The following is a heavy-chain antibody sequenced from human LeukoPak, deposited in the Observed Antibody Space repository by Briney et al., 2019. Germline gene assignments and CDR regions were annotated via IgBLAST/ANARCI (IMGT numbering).Heavy chain of an antibody. CDR1: GFTFSSYA. J-gene: IGHJ4*02. D-gene: IGHD3-22*01. V-gene: IGHV3-23*01. Sequence: PGGCLRLSCAASGFTFSSYAMSWVRQAPGKGLEWVSAISGSGSNTYYADSVKGRFTISRDDSKNTLYLQMNSLRAEDTAVYYCAKYYDSSGYYGKNYYFDYWGQGTLVTVSS. CDR3: AKYYDSSGYYGKNYYFDY. CDR2: ISGSGSNT.